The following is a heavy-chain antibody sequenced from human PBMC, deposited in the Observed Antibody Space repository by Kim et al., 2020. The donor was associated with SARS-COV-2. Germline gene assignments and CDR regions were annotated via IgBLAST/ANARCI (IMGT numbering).Heavy chain of an antibody. CDR2: VNHSGST. CDR3: ARKVGSCYDFFCYYYGMDV. J-gene: IGHJ6*02. CDR1: GGSFNGYY. V-gene: IGHV4-34*01. D-gene: IGHD2-2*01. Sequence: SETLSLTCAAYGGSFNGYYWSWIRRPPGQGLEWIGEVNHSGSTKYNPSLESRVTISVDKSKNPFSLRLRSVTAADTAVYYCARKVGSCYDFFCYYYGMDVWAQGATVTVFS.